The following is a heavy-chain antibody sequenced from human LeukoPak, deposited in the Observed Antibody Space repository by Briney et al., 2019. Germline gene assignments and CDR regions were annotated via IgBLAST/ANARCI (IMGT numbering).Heavy chain of an antibody. CDR3: AKDRLADSSGHYYRAWGAFDI. Sequence: GGSLRLSCAASGFTFSSYGMHWVRQAPGKGLEWVAFIRYDGSNKYYADSVKGRFTISRDNSKNTLYLQMNSLRAEDTAVYYCAKDRLADSSGHYYRAWGAFDIWGQGTMVTVSS. J-gene: IGHJ3*02. D-gene: IGHD3-22*01. V-gene: IGHV3-30*02. CDR2: IRYDGSNK. CDR1: GFTFSSYG.